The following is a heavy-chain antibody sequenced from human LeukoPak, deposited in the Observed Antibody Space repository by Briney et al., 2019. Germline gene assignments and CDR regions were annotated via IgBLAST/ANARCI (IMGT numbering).Heavy chain of an antibody. CDR2: IKPDGSEK. CDR1: GFIFSNYW. V-gene: IGHV3-7*01. Sequence: GGSLRLSCAASGFIFSNYWMSWVRQAPGKGLEWVANIKPDGSEKHYVDSVKSRFTISRDNAQNSLYLQMNSLRAEDTAVYYCARDIAVAGYYYNGMDVWGQGTTVTVSS. J-gene: IGHJ6*02. CDR3: ARDIAVAGYYYNGMDV. D-gene: IGHD6-19*01.